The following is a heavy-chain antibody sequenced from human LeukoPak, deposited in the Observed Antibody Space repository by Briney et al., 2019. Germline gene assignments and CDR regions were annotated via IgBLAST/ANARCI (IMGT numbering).Heavy chain of an antibody. Sequence: GAPLKTSCKGSGYSITNYWICCVHQIPRKRLEMRGVMYPGNSDTRSSPSFRGQITTSADKSLSTAYLQWSSLKASDTARYYCAGPVLSYRSGWNLWGQGKMVTVSS. CDR3: AGPVLSYRSGWNL. CDR2: MYPGNSDT. J-gene: IGHJ3*01. D-gene: IGHD6-19*01. V-gene: IGHV5-51*07. CDR1: GYSITNYW.